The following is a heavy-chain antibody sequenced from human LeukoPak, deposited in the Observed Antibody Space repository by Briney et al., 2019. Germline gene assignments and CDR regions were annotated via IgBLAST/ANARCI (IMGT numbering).Heavy chain of an antibody. J-gene: IGHJ3*02. CDR2: IYYSGST. D-gene: IGHD1-20*01. Sequence: IPSQTLSLSCTVSGGSISSGGYYWSWIRQHPGKGLEWIGYIYYSGSTYYNPSLKSRVTISVDTSKNQFSLKLSSVTAADTAVYYCARDGLTGIEGLAFDIWGQGTMVTVSS. CDR3: ARDGLTGIEGLAFDI. CDR1: GGSISSGGYY. V-gene: IGHV4-31*03.